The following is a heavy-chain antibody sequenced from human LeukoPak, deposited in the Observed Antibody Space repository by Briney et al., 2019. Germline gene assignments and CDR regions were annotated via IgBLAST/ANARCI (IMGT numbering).Heavy chain of an antibody. D-gene: IGHD3-10*01. CDR1: GGSISSYY. V-gene: IGHV4-59*08. J-gene: IGHJ5*02. CDR3: ARHQNLIKHYYAPFDP. Sequence: PSETLSLTCTVSGGSISSYYWSWIRQPPGKGLEWIGYIYYSGSTNYNPSLKSRVTISVDTSKNQFSLKLSSVTAADTAVYYCARHQNLIKHYYAPFDPWGQGTLVTVSS. CDR2: IYYSGST.